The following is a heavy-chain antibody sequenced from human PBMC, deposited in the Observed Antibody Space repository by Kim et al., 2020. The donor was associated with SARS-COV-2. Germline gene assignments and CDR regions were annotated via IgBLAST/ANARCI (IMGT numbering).Heavy chain of an antibody. J-gene: IGHJ6*02. CDR2: IYPGDSDT. CDR3: ARIGYCSGGSCGSRDYYYYYGRDV. D-gene: IGHD2-15*01. Sequence: GESLKISCKGSGYSFTSYWIGWVRQMPGKGLEWMGIIYPGDSDTRYSPSFQGQVTISADKSISTAYLQWSSLKASDTAMYYCARIGYCSGGSCGSRDYYYYYGRDVWGQGTTVTVSS. V-gene: IGHV5-51*01. CDR1: GYSFTSYW.